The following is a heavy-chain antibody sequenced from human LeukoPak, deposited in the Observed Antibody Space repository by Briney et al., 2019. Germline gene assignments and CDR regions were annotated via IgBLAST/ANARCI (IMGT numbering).Heavy chain of an antibody. Sequence: ASVKVSCKASGYTFTSYYMHWVRQAPGQGLEWMGIINPSGGSTSYAQKLQGRVTMTRDTPTNTFYMELSSLRSEDTALYYCARGLPTYYDFWSGYPPGLWGRGTLVTVSS. V-gene: IGHV1-46*01. D-gene: IGHD3-3*01. CDR3: ARGLPTYYDFWSGYPPGL. CDR1: GYTFTSYY. CDR2: INPSGGST. J-gene: IGHJ2*01.